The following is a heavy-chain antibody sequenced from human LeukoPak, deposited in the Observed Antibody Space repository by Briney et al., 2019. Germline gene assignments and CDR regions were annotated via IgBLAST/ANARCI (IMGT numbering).Heavy chain of an antibody. Sequence: ASVKVSCKASGYTFTGYYMHWVRQAPGQGLEWMGWINPNSGGTNYAQKFQGRVTMTRDTSISTAYMELSRLRSDDTAVYYCAGATNYYGLAFDIWGQGTMVTVSS. J-gene: IGHJ3*02. V-gene: IGHV1-2*02. CDR1: GYTFTGYY. CDR3: AGATNYYGLAFDI. D-gene: IGHD3-10*01. CDR2: INPNSGGT.